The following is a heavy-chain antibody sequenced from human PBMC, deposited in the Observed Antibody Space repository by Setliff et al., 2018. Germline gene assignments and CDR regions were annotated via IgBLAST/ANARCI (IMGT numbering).Heavy chain of an antibody. CDR3: ARDNPGTGYEYSNTWMYYFDS. CDR2: TYLGGSA. Sequence: SETLSLTCTVSGGSISSYYWSWIRQPAGKGLEWIGHTYLGGSANYNPSLKSRVTISVDTSKNHFSLRLSSVTAADTAVYYCARDNPGTGYEYSNTWMYYFDSWGQGTLVTVS. CDR1: GGSISSYY. J-gene: IGHJ4*02. D-gene: IGHD6-13*01. V-gene: IGHV4-4*07.